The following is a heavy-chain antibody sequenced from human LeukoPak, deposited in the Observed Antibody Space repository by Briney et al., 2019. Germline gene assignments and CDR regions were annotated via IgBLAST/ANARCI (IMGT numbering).Heavy chain of an antibody. Sequence: SETLSLTSTVSGGSVSTYYWSWIRQPPAKGLEWIGYIYYSGGTNYNPSLKSRVTISVDTSKNQFSLKLSSVTAADAAVYYCARETGYFDYWGQGTLVTVSS. D-gene: IGHD3-10*01. J-gene: IGHJ4*02. CDR3: ARETGYFDY. CDR2: IYYSGGT. V-gene: IGHV4-59*02. CDR1: GGSVSTYY.